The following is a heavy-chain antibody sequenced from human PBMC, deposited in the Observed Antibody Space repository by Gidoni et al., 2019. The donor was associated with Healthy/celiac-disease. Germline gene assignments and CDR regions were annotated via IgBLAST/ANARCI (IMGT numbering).Heavy chain of an antibody. CDR1: GFTVSGNY. D-gene: IGHD2-21*01. CDR2: IYSGGST. J-gene: IGHJ5*02. Sequence: EVQLVESGGGLVQPGGSLRVPCADSGFTVSGNYMIWVRQAPGKGLEWVSVIYSGGSTYYADSVKGRFTISRHNSKNTLYLQMNSLRADDTAVYYCARDHITWGQGTLVTVSS. CDR3: ARDHIT. V-gene: IGHV3-53*04.